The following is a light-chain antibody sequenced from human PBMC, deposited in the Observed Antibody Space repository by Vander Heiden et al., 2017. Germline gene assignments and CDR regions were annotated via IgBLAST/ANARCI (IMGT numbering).Light chain of an antibody. J-gene: IGLJ2*01. Sequence: QTVVTQEPSFSVSPGGTVTLTCGLTSGSVSASNYPSWYQQTPGQAPRTLIYSTDTRSSGVPDRFSGSRLGNEAALTITGAQADDESVYYCVLYMGSGISVFGGGTVLTVL. CDR3: VLYMGSGISV. CDR2: STD. V-gene: IGLV8-61*01. CDR1: SGSVSASNY.